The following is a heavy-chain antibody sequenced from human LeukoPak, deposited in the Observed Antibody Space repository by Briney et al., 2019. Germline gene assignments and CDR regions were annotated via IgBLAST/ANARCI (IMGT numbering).Heavy chain of an antibody. J-gene: IGHJ4*02. CDR2: IYYSGST. CDR1: GGSISSYY. Sequence: KASETLSLTCTVSGGSISSYYWSWIRQPPGKGLEWIGYIYYSGSTNCNPSLKSRVTISVDTSKNQFSLKLSSVTAADTAVYYCAREAAAGVDYWGQGTLVTVSS. V-gene: IGHV4-59*01. D-gene: IGHD6-13*01. CDR3: AREAAAGVDY.